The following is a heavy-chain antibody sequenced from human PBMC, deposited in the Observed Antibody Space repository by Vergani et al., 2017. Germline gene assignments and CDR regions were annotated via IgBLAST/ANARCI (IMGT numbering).Heavy chain of an antibody. CDR1: GFTFSSYS. J-gene: IGHJ4*02. Sequence: EVQLVESGGGLVKPGGSLRLSCAASGFTFSSYSMNWVRQAPGKGLEWVSSISSSSSYIYYADSVKGRFTISRDNAKNSLYLQMNSLRAEDTAVYYCARGAYDFWSGYYFGQFDYWGQGTLVTVSS. D-gene: IGHD3-3*01. CDR2: ISSSSSYI. V-gene: IGHV3-21*01. CDR3: ARGAYDFWSGYYFGQFDY.